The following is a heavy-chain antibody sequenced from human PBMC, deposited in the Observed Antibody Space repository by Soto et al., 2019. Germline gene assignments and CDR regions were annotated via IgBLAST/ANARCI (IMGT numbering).Heavy chain of an antibody. J-gene: IGHJ3*02. V-gene: IGHV1-18*01. CDR1: GYSFTSCG. D-gene: IGHD1-26*01. CDR3: ARDPQYSGSLSGGGDAFDI. CDR2: ISVYNGNT. Sequence: ASVKVSCKASGYSFTSCGITWVRQAPGQGLEWIGRISVYNGNTHYAESLQGRVTMTTDTSTSTAYMELRSLTSDDTAMYYCARDPQYSGSLSGGGDAFDIWGQGTMVTVSS.